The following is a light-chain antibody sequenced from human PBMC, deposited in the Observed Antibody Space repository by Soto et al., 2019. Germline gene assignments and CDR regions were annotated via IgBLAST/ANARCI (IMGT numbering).Light chain of an antibody. CDR1: QDINNN. Sequence: DLQMTQSPSSLSASVGDRVTITCQASQDINNNLNWYQQKPGKAPKLLNYAASNLETGVPSSFSGSGSGTDFTFTISSLEPEDIATYYCQQYDELPLTFGGGTKVEIK. J-gene: IGKJ4*01. CDR2: AAS. CDR3: QQYDELPLT. V-gene: IGKV1-33*01.